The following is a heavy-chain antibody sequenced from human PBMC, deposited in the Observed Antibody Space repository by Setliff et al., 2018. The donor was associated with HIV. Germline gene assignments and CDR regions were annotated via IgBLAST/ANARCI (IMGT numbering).Heavy chain of an antibody. D-gene: IGHD1-26*01. CDR3: ARGPTVGAADY. CDR2: VYYSGST. CDR1: GGSISSSSYY. Sequence: PSETLSLTCIVSGGSISSSSYYWGWIRQPPGKGLEWTGTVYYSGSTYYNPSLKSRVTISVDTSENQFSLKLSSVTAADTAVYYCARGPTVGAADYWGQGTLVTVSS. V-gene: IGHV4-39*07. J-gene: IGHJ4*02.